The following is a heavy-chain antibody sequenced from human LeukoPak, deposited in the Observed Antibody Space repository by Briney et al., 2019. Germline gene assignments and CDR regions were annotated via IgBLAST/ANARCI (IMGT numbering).Heavy chain of an antibody. V-gene: IGHV3-66*02. J-gene: IGHJ4*02. D-gene: IGHD3-22*01. CDR3: ARGSSGYYNYFDC. Sequence: PGGSLRLSCAASGFTVSSNYMSWVRQAPGKGLEWVSVIYSGGSTYYADSVKGRFTISRDNSKNTLYLQMNSLRAEDTAVYYCARGSSGYYNYFDCWGQGTLVTVSS. CDR2: IYSGGST. CDR1: GFTVSSNY.